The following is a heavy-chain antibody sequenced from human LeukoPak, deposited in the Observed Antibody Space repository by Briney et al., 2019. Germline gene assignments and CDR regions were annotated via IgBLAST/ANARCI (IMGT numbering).Heavy chain of an antibody. D-gene: IGHD2-2*01. CDR1: GGSFSGYY. V-gene: IGHV4-34*01. Sequence: SETLSLTCAVYGGSFSGYYWSWIRQPPGKGLEWIGEINHSGSTNYNPSLKSRVTISVDTSKNQFSLKLSSVTAADTAVYYCARGAQYQLYGMDVWGQGTTVTVSS. CDR2: INHSGST. J-gene: IGHJ6*02. CDR3: ARGAQYQLYGMDV.